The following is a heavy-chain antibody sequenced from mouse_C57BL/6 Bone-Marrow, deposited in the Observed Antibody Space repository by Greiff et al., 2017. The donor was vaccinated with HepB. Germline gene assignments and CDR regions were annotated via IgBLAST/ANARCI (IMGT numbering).Heavy chain of an antibody. V-gene: IGHV1-82*01. CDR3: ARLGGYYDAY. J-gene: IGHJ3*01. D-gene: IGHD2-3*01. Sequence: VQLQQSGPELVKPGASVKISCKASGYAFSSSWMNWVKQRPGKGLEWIGRIYPGDGDTNYNGKFKGKATLTADKSSSTAYMQLSSLTSEDSAVYFCARLGGYYDAYWGQGTLVTVSA. CDR2: IYPGDGDT. CDR1: GYAFSSSW.